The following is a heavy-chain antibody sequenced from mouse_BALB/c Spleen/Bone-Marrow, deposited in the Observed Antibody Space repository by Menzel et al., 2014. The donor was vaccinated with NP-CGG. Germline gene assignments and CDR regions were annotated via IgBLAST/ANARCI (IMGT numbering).Heavy chain of an antibody. CDR1: GYTFTSYY. V-gene: IGHV1S81*02. J-gene: IGHJ2*01. CDR2: INPSNGGT. Sequence: QVQLQQSGAELVKPEASMKLSCKASGYTFTSYYMYWVRQRPGQGLEWIGEINPSNGGTNFNEKFKSRATLTVDKSSSTAYMQLSSLTSEDSAVYYCTRGRTWDFDYWGQGTTLTVSS. D-gene: IGHD4-1*01. CDR3: TRGRTWDFDY.